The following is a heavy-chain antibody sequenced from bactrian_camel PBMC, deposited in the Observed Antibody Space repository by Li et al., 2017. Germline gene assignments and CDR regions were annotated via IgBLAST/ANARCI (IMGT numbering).Heavy chain of an antibody. D-gene: IGHD8*01. Sequence: QVQLVESGGGSVQAGGSLRLSCAASGNTYSSNYCMAWFRQAPGKEREGVARMHTGGGVPYYADSVKGRFTISRDDVKNTLYLDMKALQVEDTAMYYCAVIRRTVDCLWSFLKGQVDVWGRGTQVTVS. CDR2: MHTGGGVP. CDR1: GNTYSSNYC. V-gene: IGHV3S1*01. CDR3: AVIRRTVDCLWSFLKGQVDV. J-gene: IGHJ4*01.